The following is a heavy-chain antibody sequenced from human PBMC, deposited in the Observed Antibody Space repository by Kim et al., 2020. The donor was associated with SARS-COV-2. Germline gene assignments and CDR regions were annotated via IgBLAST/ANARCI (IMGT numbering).Heavy chain of an antibody. D-gene: IGHD2-21*02. V-gene: IGHV4-39*01. Sequence: GSTHNNPSFKSRVAISLDTSKNRFSLELTSVTAADTAVYFCARHGHYYFDYWGRGTPVIVSS. J-gene: IGHJ4*02. CDR3: ARHGHYYFDY. CDR2: GST.